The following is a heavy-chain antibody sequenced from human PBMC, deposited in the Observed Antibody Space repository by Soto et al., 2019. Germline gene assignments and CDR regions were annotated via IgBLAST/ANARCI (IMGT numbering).Heavy chain of an antibody. Sequence: QVQLVASGGGVVQPEKSLRLSCAASGFTFSSYAMHWVRQAPGKGLEWVAVISYDGSNKYYADSVKGRFTISRDNSRNTLYLQMNSLRADDTAVYYCAREAMGYFDYWGQGTLVTVSS. CDR2: ISYDGSNK. J-gene: IGHJ4*02. CDR1: GFTFSSYA. CDR3: AREAMGYFDY. V-gene: IGHV3-30-3*01.